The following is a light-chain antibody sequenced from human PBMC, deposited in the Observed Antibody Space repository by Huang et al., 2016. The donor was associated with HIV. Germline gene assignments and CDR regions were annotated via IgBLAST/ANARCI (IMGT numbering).Light chain of an antibody. Sequence: EIVMTQSPVTLSVSPGESATLSCRASQNVSTNLAWYQHKPGRAPRLLIYGASTRATSVPARFSARVSGTESTLTVGGLRSADVAVYYCQHCDNWAPATFGQGTKLEFK. CDR3: QHCDNWAPAT. CDR2: GAS. J-gene: IGKJ1*01. V-gene: IGKV3-15*01. CDR1: QNVSTN.